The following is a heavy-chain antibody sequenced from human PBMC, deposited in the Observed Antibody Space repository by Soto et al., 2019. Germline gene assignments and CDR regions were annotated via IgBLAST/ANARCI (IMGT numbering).Heavy chain of an antibody. V-gene: IGHV1-69*02. CDR3: ARGYYDYVWASPNNWFDP. CDR2: IIPILGIT. Sequence: SVKVSCKASGGTFSSYTISWVRQAPGQGLEWMGRIIPILGITNYAQKLQGRVTMTTDTSTSTAYMELRSLRSDDTAVYYCARGYYDYVWASPNNWFDPWGQGTLVTVSS. D-gene: IGHD3-16*01. J-gene: IGHJ5*02. CDR1: GGTFSSYT.